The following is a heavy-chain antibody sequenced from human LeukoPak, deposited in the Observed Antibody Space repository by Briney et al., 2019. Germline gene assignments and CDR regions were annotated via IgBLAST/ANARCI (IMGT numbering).Heavy chain of an antibody. Sequence: ASVKVSCKVSGYTLTELSMHWVRQAPGKGLEWMGGFDPEDGETIYAQKFQGRATMTEDTSTDTAYMELSSLRSEDTAVYYCATIPISSSWYGSPKEFDPWGQGTLVTVSS. CDR2: FDPEDGET. CDR3: ATIPISSSWYGSPKEFDP. CDR1: GYTLTELS. D-gene: IGHD6-13*01. V-gene: IGHV1-24*01. J-gene: IGHJ5*02.